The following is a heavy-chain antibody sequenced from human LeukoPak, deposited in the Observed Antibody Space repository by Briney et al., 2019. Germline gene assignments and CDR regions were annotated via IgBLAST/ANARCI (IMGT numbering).Heavy chain of an antibody. V-gene: IGHV3-23*01. CDR3: AKDISEYSGYDHGGFDY. D-gene: IGHD5-12*01. CDR1: GFTFSSYG. Sequence: PGGSLRLSCAASGFTFSSYGMSWVRQAPGKGLEWVSAISGSGGSTYYADSVKGRFTISRDNSKNTLYLQMNSLRAEDTAVYYCAKDISEYSGYDHGGFDYWGQGTLVTVSS. J-gene: IGHJ4*02. CDR2: ISGSGGST.